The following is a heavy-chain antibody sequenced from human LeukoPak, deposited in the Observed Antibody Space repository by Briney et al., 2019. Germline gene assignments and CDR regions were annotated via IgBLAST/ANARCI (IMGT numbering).Heavy chain of an antibody. CDR1: GCTFTSYG. CDR2: ISAYNGNT. J-gene: IGHJ5*02. D-gene: IGHD3-22*01. CDR3: ARIPEGYYDSSGYSNWFDP. V-gene: IGHV1-18*01. Sequence: ASVKVSCKASGCTFTSYGISWVRQAPGQGLEWMGWISAYNGNTNYAQKLQGRVTMTTDTSTSTAYMELRSLRSDDTAVYYCARIPEGYYDSSGYSNWFDPWGQGTLVTVSS.